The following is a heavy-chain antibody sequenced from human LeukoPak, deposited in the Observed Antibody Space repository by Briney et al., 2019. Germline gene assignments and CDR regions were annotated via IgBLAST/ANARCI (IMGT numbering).Heavy chain of an antibody. Sequence: SETLSLTCTVPGGSISSYYWSWIRQPPGKGLEWIGYIYTSGSTNYNPSLKSRVTISVDTSKNQFSLKLSSVTAADTAVYYCARHDFDFWSGYYGVNWFDPWGQGTLVTVSS. CDR1: GGSISSYY. D-gene: IGHD3-3*01. CDR2: IYTSGST. J-gene: IGHJ5*02. CDR3: ARHDFDFWSGYYGVNWFDP. V-gene: IGHV4-4*09.